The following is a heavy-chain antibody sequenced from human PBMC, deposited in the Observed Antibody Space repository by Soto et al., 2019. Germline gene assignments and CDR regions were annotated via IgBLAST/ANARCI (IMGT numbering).Heavy chain of an antibody. CDR2: ISAYNGNS. Sequence: QVQLVQSGAEVKKPGASVKVSCKASGYTFSTYGISWARQAPGQGLEWMGWISAYNGNSKNTQKLQGRVTMTTDTATDSAYMELRSLRSDDTAVYCCVRHGRVGVMKFDYHNGMDVWGQGTTVTVSS. CDR3: VRHGRVGVMKFDYHNGMDV. V-gene: IGHV1-18*01. CDR1: GYTFSTYG. J-gene: IGHJ6*02. D-gene: IGHD2-8*01.